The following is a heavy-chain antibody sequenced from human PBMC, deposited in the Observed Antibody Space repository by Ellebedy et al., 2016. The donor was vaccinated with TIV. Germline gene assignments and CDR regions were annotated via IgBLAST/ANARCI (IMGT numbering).Heavy chain of an antibody. D-gene: IGHD3-16*01. CDR1: GFTFDDYA. V-gene: IGHV3-9*01. CDR3: TRDAVSD. Sequence: SLKISXVVSGFTFDDYAMHWVRQAPGKGLEWVAGITWNSGGIGYVDSVKGRFTISRDNAKNSLSLQMNSLSAEDTAVYYCTRDAVSDWGQGTLVTVSS. CDR2: ITWNSGGI. J-gene: IGHJ4*02.